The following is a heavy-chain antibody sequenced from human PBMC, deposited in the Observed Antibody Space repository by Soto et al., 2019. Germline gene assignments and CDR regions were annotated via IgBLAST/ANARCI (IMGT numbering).Heavy chain of an antibody. Sequence: QVQLVQSGAEVKKPGASVKVSCKASGYTFTSYGISWVRQAPGQGLEWMGWISAYTGNTNYAQKLQGRVTMTTDTSTSTAYMELRSLRSDDTAVYYCARVPTSYYYDGSGLNWFDPWGQGTLVTVSS. CDR2: ISAYTGNT. D-gene: IGHD3-22*01. J-gene: IGHJ5*02. V-gene: IGHV1-18*01. CDR1: GYTFTSYG. CDR3: ARVPTSYYYDGSGLNWFDP.